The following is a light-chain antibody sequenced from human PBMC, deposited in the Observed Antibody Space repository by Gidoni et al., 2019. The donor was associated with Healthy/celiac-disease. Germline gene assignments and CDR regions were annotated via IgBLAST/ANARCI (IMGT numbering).Light chain of an antibody. CDR3: QQYGSSPFT. V-gene: IGKV3-20*01. CDR1: KSVRSSY. Sequence: EIVLTQSPVTMSLSPWARATLSCRASKSVRSSYLAWYQHKPGQAPRLLIYGASSRATGIPDRFSGSGSGTDFTLTISRLEPEDFAVYYCQQYGSSPFTFGPGTKVDIK. CDR2: GAS. J-gene: IGKJ3*01.